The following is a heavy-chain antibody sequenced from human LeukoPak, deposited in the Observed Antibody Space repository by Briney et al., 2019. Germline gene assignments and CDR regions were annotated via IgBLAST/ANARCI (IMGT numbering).Heavy chain of an antibody. V-gene: IGHV3-21*05. J-gene: IGHJ1*01. CDR3: VKVSYSSAGAEYIHL. D-gene: IGHD2-21*01. CDR1: RLIFSTSA. Sequence: GGSLRLSCEATRLIFSTSAINWVRHAPGKGLEWLVYISSSGNYILYTDSVKGRFTISRHNHKNSLYLAMNSLRAEDMAFYYCVKVSYSSAGAEYIHLWGQGSLVTVSS. CDR2: ISSSGNYI.